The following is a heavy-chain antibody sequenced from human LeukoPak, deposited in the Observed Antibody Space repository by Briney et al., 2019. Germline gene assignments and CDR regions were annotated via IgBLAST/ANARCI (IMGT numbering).Heavy chain of an antibody. CDR1: GFTFSSYS. Sequence: GGSLRLSCAASGFTFSSYSMNWVRQAPGKGLEWVSSISSSSSYIHYADSVKGRFTISRDNAKNSLYLQMNSLRAEDTAVYYCARAFRRGSGSYGEFDYWGQGTLVTVSS. V-gene: IGHV3-21*01. J-gene: IGHJ4*02. CDR2: ISSSSSYI. CDR3: ARAFRRGSGSYGEFDY. D-gene: IGHD1-26*01.